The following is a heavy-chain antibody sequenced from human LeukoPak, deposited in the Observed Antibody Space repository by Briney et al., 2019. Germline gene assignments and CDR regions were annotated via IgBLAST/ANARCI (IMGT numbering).Heavy chain of an antibody. CDR1: GFTFSSYW. CDR2: IKQDGSEK. Sequence: PGGSLRLSCAASGFTFSSYWMSWVRQAPGKGLEWVANIKQDGSEKYYVDSVKGRLTISRDNAKNSLYLQMNSLRAEDTAVYYCARDVCSSTSCHFVAFDIWGQGTMVTVSS. V-gene: IGHV3-7*01. J-gene: IGHJ3*02. CDR3: ARDVCSSTSCHFVAFDI. D-gene: IGHD2-2*01.